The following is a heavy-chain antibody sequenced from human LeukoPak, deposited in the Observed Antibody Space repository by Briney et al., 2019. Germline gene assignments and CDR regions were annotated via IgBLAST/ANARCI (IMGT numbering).Heavy chain of an antibody. CDR1: GVTFRSYW. CDR3: ARRGDGYNNGMDV. V-gene: IGHV3-74*01. CDR2: INSDGSST. Sequence: GGSLRLSCAASGVTFRSYWMQWVRQASGKGLVWVSRINSDGSSTSYADSVKGRFTISRDNAKNTLYLQMNSLRAEDTAVYYCARRGDGYNNGMDVWGQGITVTVSS. J-gene: IGHJ6*02. D-gene: IGHD5-24*01.